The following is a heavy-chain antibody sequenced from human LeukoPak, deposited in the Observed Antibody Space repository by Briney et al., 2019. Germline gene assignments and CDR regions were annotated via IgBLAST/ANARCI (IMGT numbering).Heavy chain of an antibody. Sequence: SGGSLRLSCAASGFTFSSNEMHWVRRAPGKGLEWVIFILYDGITKNYAESVKSRFTISRDNSKNTLYLQMNSLTTEDTAVYYCARDQGGTYSIDYWGQGTLVTVSS. CDR1: GFTFSSNE. J-gene: IGHJ4*02. D-gene: IGHD1-26*01. CDR2: ILYDGITK. CDR3: ARDQGGTYSIDY. V-gene: IGHV3-30-3*01.